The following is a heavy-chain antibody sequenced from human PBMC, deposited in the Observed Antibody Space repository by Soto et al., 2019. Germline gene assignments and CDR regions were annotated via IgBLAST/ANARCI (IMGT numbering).Heavy chain of an antibody. CDR1: GFTFSSYS. CDR2: ISSSSSTI. D-gene: IGHD4-4*01. J-gene: IGHJ4*02. CDR3: ACKFDQPEYSTPCDDY. Sequence: GGSLRLSCAASGFTFSSYSMNWVRQAPGKGLEWVSYISSSSSTIYYADSVKGRFTISRDNAKSSLYLQMNSLRDEDTAVYYCACKFDQPEYSTPCDDYWGQGTLVTVSS. V-gene: IGHV3-48*02.